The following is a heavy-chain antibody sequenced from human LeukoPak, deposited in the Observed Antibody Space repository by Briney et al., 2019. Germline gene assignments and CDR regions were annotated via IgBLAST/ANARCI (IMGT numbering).Heavy chain of an antibody. V-gene: IGHV1-69*13. J-gene: IGHJ6*03. CDR3: ARGVVPAAIDSPYWYYMDV. CDR2: IIPIFGTA. Sequence: SVKVSCKASGYPFTTYGISWVRQAPGQGLEWMGGIIPIFGTANYAQKFQGRVTITADESTSTAYMELSSLRSEDTAVYYCARGVVPAAIDSPYWYYMDVWGKGTTVTVSS. D-gene: IGHD2-2*01. CDR1: GYPFTTYG.